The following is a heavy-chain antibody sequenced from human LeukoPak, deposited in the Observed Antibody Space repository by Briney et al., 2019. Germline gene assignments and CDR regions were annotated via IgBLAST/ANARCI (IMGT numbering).Heavy chain of an antibody. CDR1: GYTFTSYG. J-gene: IGHJ4*02. CDR3: ARSRYSYDSSGYYYFPFDY. CDR2: ISAYNGNT. Sequence: GASVKVSCKASGYTFTSYGISWVRQAPGQGLEWMGWISAYNGNTNYAQKLQGRVTMTTDTSTSTAYMELRSLRPDDTAVYYCARSRYSYDSSGYYYFPFDYWGQGTLVTVSS. V-gene: IGHV1-18*01. D-gene: IGHD3-22*01.